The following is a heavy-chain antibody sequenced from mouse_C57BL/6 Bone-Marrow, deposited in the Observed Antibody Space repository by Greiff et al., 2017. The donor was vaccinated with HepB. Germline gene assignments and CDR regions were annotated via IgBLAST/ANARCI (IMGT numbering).Heavy chain of an antibody. CDR1: GFTFSDYS. Sequence: EVMLVESEGGLVQPGSSMKLSCTASGFTFSDYSMAWVRQVPEKGLEWVANINYDGSSTYSLAPLKSRFIISRDNAKNILYLQMSSLKSEDTATYYGASYSNYGYCDVGGTGTTGTVTS. D-gene: IGHD2-5*01. J-gene: IGHJ1*03. V-gene: IGHV5-16*01. CDR2: INYDGSST. CDR3: ASYSNYGYCDV.